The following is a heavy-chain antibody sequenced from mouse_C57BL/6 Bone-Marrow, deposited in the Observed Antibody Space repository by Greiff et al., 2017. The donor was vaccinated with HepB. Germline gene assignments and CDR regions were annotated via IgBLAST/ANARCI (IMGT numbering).Heavy chain of an antibody. Sequence: DVILVESGGGLVQPGGSMKLSCAASGFTFSDAWMDWVRQSPEKGLEWVAEIRNKTDNHATYSAESVKGRFTISRSDSKSRVYLQMNSLRAEDTGIYCCSSFDVWGTGTTVTVSS. CDR1: GFTFSDAW. J-gene: IGHJ1*03. V-gene: IGHV6-6*01. CDR2: IRNKTDNHAT. CDR3: SSFDV.